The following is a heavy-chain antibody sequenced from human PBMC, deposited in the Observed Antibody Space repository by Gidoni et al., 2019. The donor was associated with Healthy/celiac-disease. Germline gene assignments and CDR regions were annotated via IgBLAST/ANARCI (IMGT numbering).Heavy chain of an antibody. CDR1: GYSIRSGYY. CDR2: IYHSGST. CDR3: ARGLYCSSTSCYQYAHAFDI. Sequence: QVQLQESGPGLVKPSETLSLTCAVSGYSIRSGYYWGWIRQPPGKGLEWIGSIYHSGSTYYNPSLKSRVTISVDTSKNQFSLKLSSVTAADTAVYYCARGLYCSSTSCYQYAHAFDIWGQGTMVTVSS. D-gene: IGHD2-2*01. V-gene: IGHV4-38-2*01. J-gene: IGHJ3*02.